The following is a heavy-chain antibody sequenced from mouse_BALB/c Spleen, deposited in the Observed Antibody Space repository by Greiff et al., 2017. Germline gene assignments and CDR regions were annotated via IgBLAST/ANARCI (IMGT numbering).Heavy chain of an antibody. V-gene: IGHV3-6*01. CDR2: ISYDGSN. D-gene: IGHD3-3*01. J-gene: IGHJ3*01. CDR3: AEGSWFAY. CDR1: GYSITSGYY. Sequence: DVQLQESGPGLVKPSQSLSLTCSVTGYSITSGYYWNWIRQFPGNKLEWMGYISYDGSNNYNPSLKNRISITRDTSKNQFFLKLNSVTTEDTATYYCAEGSWFAYWGQGTLVTVSA.